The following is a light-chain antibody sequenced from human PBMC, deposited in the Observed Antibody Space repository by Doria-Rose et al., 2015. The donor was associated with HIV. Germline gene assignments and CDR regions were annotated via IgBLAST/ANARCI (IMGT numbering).Light chain of an antibody. CDR3: QQYNSHFRPIT. Sequence: DIQVTQSPSTLYASVGDRVTITCRASQDISTWLAWYQQKPGKAPKFLIYKASSLESGVPSRFSGSGSGTEFTLTINSLQPDDFVTYYCQQYNSHFRPITFGQGTRLEIK. CDR1: QDISTW. CDR2: KAS. V-gene: IGKV1-5*03. J-gene: IGKJ5*01.